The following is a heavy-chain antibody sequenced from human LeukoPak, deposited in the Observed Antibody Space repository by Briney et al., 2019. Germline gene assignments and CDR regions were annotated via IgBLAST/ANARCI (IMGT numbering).Heavy chain of an antibody. CDR2: ISSSSGYI. D-gene: IGHD1-26*01. J-gene: IGHJ4*02. Sequence: PGGSLRLSCAASGFTFSIYNTNWVRQTPGKGLEWVSLISSSSGYIYYTDSVKGRFTISRDNAKNSLYLQMNSLRAEDSAVYYCARGSEWEPLYYFDYWGQGSLVTVSS. CDR1: GFTFSIYN. V-gene: IGHV3-21*06. CDR3: ARGSEWEPLYYFDY.